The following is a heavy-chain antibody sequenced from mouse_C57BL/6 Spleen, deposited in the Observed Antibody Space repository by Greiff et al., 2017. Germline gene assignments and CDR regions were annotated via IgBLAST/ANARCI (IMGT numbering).Heavy chain of an antibody. J-gene: IGHJ4*01. Sequence: QVQLQQSGPGLVAPSQSLSITCTVSGFSLTSYCVSWVRQTPGKGLEWLGVIWGDGSTNYHSALIYRLSISKDNHKCQVCVKLNSLQTAATDTYYCARGVTTVVARGYPMDYWGQGTSVTVSS. V-gene: IGHV2-3*01. CDR1: GFSLTSYC. D-gene: IGHD1-1*01. CDR2: IWGDGST. CDR3: ARGVTTVVARGYPMDY.